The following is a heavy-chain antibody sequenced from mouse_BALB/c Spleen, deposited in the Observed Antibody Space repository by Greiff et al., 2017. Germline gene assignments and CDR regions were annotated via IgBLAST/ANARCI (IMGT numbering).Heavy chain of an antibody. D-gene: IGHD1-1*01. CDR1: GFTFTDYY. V-gene: IGHV7-3*02. J-gene: IGHJ2*01. Sequence: EVNVVESGGGLVQPGGSLRLSCATSGFTFTDYYMSWVRQPPGKALEWLGFIRNKANGYTTEYSASVKGRFTISRDNSQSILYLQMNTLRAEDSATYYCARLPRTVPFDYWGQGTTLTVSS. CDR2: IRNKANGYTT. CDR3: ARLPRTVPFDY.